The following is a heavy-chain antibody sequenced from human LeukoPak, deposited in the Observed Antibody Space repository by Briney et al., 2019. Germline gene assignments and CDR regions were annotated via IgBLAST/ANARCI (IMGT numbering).Heavy chain of an antibody. D-gene: IGHD3-22*01. Sequence: GGSLRLSCAASGFTFSSYSMNWVRQAPGKGLEWVSSISSSSSYIYYADSMKGRFTISRDNAKNSLYLQMNSLRAEDTAVYYCARHVVAVGFDYWGQGTLVTVSS. CDR1: GFTFSSYS. CDR3: ARHVVAVGFDY. V-gene: IGHV3-21*01. J-gene: IGHJ4*02. CDR2: ISSSSSYI.